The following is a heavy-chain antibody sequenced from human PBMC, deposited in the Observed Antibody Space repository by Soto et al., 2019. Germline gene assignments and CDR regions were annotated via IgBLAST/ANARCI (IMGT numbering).Heavy chain of an antibody. V-gene: IGHV3-30*18. CDR3: AKDQISHFWSGFPPYYSYTMDV. J-gene: IGHJ6*02. Sequence: QVQLVESGGGVIQPGKSLRLSCAASGFSFSNYGMHWVRLAPGRGLEWVAVISYDGSTKYYGDSVKGRFTISRDNSINTLYLQMNSLRAEHTALYYCAKDQISHFWSGFPPYYSYTMDVWGPGTTVTASS. D-gene: IGHD3-3*02. CDR2: ISYDGSTK. CDR1: GFSFSNYG.